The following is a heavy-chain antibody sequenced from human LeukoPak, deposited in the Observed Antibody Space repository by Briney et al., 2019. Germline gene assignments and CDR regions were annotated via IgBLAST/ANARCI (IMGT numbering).Heavy chain of an antibody. D-gene: IGHD2-15*01. V-gene: IGHV3-21*01. Sequence: GGSLRLSCAASGFTFSSYSMNWVRQAPGKGLEWVSSISSSSSHIHYADSVKGRFTISRDNAKNLLYLQMNSLRAEDTAVYYCARALVVVAATPVEWGQGTLVTVSS. CDR3: ARALVVVAATPVE. CDR2: ISSSSSHI. J-gene: IGHJ4*02. CDR1: GFTFSSYS.